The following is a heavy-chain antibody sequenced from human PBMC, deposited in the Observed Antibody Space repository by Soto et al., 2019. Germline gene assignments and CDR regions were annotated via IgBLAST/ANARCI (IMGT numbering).Heavy chain of an antibody. Sequence: PGGSLRLSCAASGFTFSSYDMHWVRQATGKGLEWVSAIGTAGDTYYPGSVKGRFTISRENAKNSLYLQMNSLRAEDTAVYYCARDGIFKGMDVWGKGTTVTVSS. V-gene: IGHV3-13*01. J-gene: IGHJ6*04. D-gene: IGHD2-21*01. CDR1: GFTFSSYD. CDR3: ARDGIFKGMDV. CDR2: IGTAGDT.